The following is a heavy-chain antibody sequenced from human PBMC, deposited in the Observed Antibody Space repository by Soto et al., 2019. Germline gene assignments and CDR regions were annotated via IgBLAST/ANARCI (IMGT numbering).Heavy chain of an antibody. CDR2: IWYDGSNK. J-gene: IGHJ4*02. D-gene: IGHD6-19*01. Sequence: QVQLVESGGGVVQPGRSLRLSCAASGFTFGSYGMHWVRQAPGKGLEWVAVIWYDGSNKYYADSVKGRFTISRDNSKNTLYLQMNSLRAEDTAVYYCARDCAGYSSGWYQRGGFDSWGQGTLVTVSS. V-gene: IGHV3-33*01. CDR3: ARDCAGYSSGWYQRGGFDS. CDR1: GFTFGSYG.